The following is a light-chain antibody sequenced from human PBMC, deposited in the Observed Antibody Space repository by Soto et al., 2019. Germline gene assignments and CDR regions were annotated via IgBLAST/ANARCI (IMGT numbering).Light chain of an antibody. CDR3: QQYNNWPWT. CDR1: QSVSSN. V-gene: IGKV3-15*01. CDR2: GAS. Sequence: EIVMTQSPATLSVSPGERATLSCRASQSVSSNLAWYQQKPGQVPRLLIYGASTRATTIPDSFSGSGSGTEFILTISSLQSEDFAVYYCQQYNNWPWTFGQGTKVDIK. J-gene: IGKJ1*01.